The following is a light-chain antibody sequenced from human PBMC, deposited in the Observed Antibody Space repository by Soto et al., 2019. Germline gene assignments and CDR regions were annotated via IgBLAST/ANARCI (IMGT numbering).Light chain of an antibody. V-gene: IGKV3-20*01. CDR2: GAS. CDR1: QSVSSSY. Sequence: EIVVTQSPGTLSLSPGERATLSCRASQSVSSSYLAWYQQKPGQAPRLLIYGASSRATGIPDRFSGSGSGTDFTLTISRLEPEDFAVYYCQQYGSSAWTFGQGTK. J-gene: IGKJ1*01. CDR3: QQYGSSAWT.